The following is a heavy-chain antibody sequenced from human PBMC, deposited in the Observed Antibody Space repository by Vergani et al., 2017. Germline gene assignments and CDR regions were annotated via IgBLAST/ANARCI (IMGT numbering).Heavy chain of an antibody. V-gene: IGHV3-30*02. J-gene: IGHJ4*02. D-gene: IGHD3-22*01. CDR3: TKAGQYDSDNFHDS. Sequence: QVQLVESGGGVVKPGGSLRLSCLASGFTFRIYGIHWVGQAPGKGMGWLAFIRYDGTKRFYGDSVKGRFTISRANSHTTVFLQMNSLRADDSAVYYCTKAGQYDSDNFHDSWGQGALVTVAS. CDR1: GFTFRIYG. CDR2: IRYDGTKR.